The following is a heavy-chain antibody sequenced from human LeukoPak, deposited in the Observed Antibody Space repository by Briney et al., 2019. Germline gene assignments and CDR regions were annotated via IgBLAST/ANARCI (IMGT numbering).Heavy chain of an antibody. CDR2: INPNSGGT. CDR3: AKSIAVAGCDY. D-gene: IGHD6-19*01. CDR1: GYTFTDYY. V-gene: IGHV1-2*02. J-gene: IGHJ4*02. Sequence: ASVKVSCKASGYTFTDYYMHWVRQAPGQGLEWMGWINPNSGGTNYAQNFQGRVTMTRDTSISTAFLELSSLRSDDTAVYYCAKSIAVAGCDYWGQGTLVTVSS.